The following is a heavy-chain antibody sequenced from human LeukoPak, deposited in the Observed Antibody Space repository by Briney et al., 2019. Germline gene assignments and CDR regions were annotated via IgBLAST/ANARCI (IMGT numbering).Heavy chain of an antibody. CDR2: ISWNSDSI. V-gene: IGHV3-9*01. CDR1: GFTFDDYA. D-gene: IGHD3-22*01. Sequence: GGSLRLSCAASGFTFDDYAMHWVRQAPGKGLEWASGISWNSDSIGYADSVKGRFTISRDNAKNSLYLQMNSLRAEDTALYYCAKDFNLYDSSVYGFNYWGQGTLVTVSS. J-gene: IGHJ4*02. CDR3: AKDFNLYDSSVYGFNY.